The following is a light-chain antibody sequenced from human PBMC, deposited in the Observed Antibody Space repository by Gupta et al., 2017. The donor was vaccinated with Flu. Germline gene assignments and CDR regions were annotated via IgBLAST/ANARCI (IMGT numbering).Light chain of an antibody. CDR2: GRN. CDR3: NSRDSSGNL. J-gene: IGLJ2*01. CDR1: SLRSYY. Sequence: SSEMTQDPAVSVALGQTVRITCQGDSLRSYYASWYQQKPGQAPVLVIYGRNNRPSWIPDRFSGSSSVNTASLTITGAQAEDEADYYCNSRDSSGNLFGVGTKLTVL. V-gene: IGLV3-19*01.